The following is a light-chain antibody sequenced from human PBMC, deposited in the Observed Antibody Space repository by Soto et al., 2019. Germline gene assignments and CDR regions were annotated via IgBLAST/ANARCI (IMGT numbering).Light chain of an antibody. V-gene: IGKV3-11*01. J-gene: IGKJ4*01. CDR1: QSVTSS. CDR2: DVS. Sequence: EIVLPQSPATLSLSPGDRATLSCRASQSVTSSLAWFQQTPGQAPRLLIYDVSRRATAIPASFSGSGSGTDFPLTISRLAPEDFAVYYCQQRTSRPTFGGGTKVDIK. CDR3: QQRTSRPT.